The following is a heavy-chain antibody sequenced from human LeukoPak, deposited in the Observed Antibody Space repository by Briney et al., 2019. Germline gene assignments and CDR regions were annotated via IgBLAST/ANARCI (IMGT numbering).Heavy chain of an antibody. D-gene: IGHD5-24*01. CDR3: AKGYRGGYLDIDP. CDR2: VDQSETT. Sequence: NSSETLSLTCAVSGGSISDDNWWSWVRQPPGKGLEWIGEVDQSETTNYNPSLKSRVTISVDKSKNQFSLKMTSVTAADTAVYYCAKGYRGGYLDIDPWGQGTLVTVSS. J-gene: IGHJ5*02. CDR1: GGSISDDNW. V-gene: IGHV4-4*02.